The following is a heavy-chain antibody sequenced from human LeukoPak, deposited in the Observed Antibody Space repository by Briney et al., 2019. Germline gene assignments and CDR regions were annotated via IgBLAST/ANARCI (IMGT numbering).Heavy chain of an antibody. Sequence: PSETLSLTCAVSGYSISSSNWWGWIRPPPGKGLEWIGYIYYSGSTNYNPSLKSRVTMSVDTSKNQFSLKLSSVTALGTAVYYCARIAGDPRGDYYYYMDVWGKGTTVTVSS. CDR3: ARIAGDPRGDYYYYMDV. CDR1: GYSISSSNW. J-gene: IGHJ6*03. D-gene: IGHD3-10*01. V-gene: IGHV4-28*06. CDR2: IYYSGST.